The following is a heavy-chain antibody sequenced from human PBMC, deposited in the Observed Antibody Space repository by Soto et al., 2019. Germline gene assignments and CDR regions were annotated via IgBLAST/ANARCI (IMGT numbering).Heavy chain of an antibody. D-gene: IGHD3-10*01. Sequence: GGSLRLSCAASGFTFSSYAMHWVRQAPGKGLEWVAVISYDGSNKYYADSVKGRFTISRDNSKNTLYLQMNSLRAEDTAVYYCARDKGVTMVRGVIITWGYFDYWGQGTLVTVSS. CDR1: GFTFSSYA. CDR2: ISYDGSNK. CDR3: ARDKGVTMVRGVIITWGYFDY. V-gene: IGHV3-30-3*01. J-gene: IGHJ4*02.